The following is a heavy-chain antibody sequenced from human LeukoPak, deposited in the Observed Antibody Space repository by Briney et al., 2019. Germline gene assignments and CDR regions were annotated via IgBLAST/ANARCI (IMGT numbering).Heavy chain of an antibody. CDR2: IYTSGST. Sequence: SETLSLTCTVSGGSISSYYWSWIRRPAGKGLEWIGRIYTSGSTNYNPSLKSRVTMSVDTSKNQFSLKLSSVTAADTAVYYCARLSYSSGWTGLDYWGQGTLVTVSS. J-gene: IGHJ4*02. CDR3: ARLSYSSGWTGLDY. CDR1: GGSISSYY. D-gene: IGHD6-19*01. V-gene: IGHV4-4*07.